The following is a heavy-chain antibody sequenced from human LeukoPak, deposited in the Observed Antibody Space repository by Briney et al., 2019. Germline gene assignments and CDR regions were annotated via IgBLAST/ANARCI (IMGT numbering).Heavy chain of an antibody. CDR3: ARVRVRGVIKNYYYMDV. D-gene: IGHD3-10*01. CDR2: INSDGSST. V-gene: IGHV3-74*01. Sequence: GGSLRLSCAASGFTFSSYWMLWVRQAPGKGLVWVSRINSDGSSTSYADSVKGRFTISRDNAKNTLYLQMNSLRAEDTAVYYCARVRVRGVIKNYYYMDVWGKGTTVTVSS. CDR1: GFTFSSYW. J-gene: IGHJ6*03.